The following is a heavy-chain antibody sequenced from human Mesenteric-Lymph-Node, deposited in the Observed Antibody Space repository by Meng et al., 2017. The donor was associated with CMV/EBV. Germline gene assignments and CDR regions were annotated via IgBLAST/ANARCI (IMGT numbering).Heavy chain of an antibody. D-gene: IGHD5-18*01. CDR2: IRYDGSNK. Sequence: GGSLRLSCVVSGFTVSNNYMTWVRQAPGKGLEWVAFIRYDGSNKYYSDSVKGRFTIYRDDSKNTLFLQMNSLRGDDTAVYYCAKDRDIHGYYPLVDLDYWGQGTLVTVSS. J-gene: IGHJ4*02. V-gene: IGHV3-30*02. CDR1: GFTVSNNY. CDR3: AKDRDIHGYYPLVDLDY.